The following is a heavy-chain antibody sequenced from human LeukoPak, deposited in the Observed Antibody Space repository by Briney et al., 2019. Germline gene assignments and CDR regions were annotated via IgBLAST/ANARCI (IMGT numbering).Heavy chain of an antibody. V-gene: IGHV3-23*01. Sequence: GGSLRLSCAASGFTFSSYAMSWVRQAPGKGREWVSAISGSGGSTYYADSVKGLFTISRDNSKNTLYLQMNSLRAEDTAVYYCAKASVLRYISPFDPWGQGTLVTVSS. D-gene: IGHD3-9*01. CDR2: ISGSGGST. J-gene: IGHJ5*02. CDR3: AKASVLRYISPFDP. CDR1: GFTFSSYA.